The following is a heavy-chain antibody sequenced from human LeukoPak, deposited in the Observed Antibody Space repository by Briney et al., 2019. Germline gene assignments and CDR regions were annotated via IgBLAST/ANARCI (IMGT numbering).Heavy chain of an antibody. V-gene: IGHV1-2*06. CDR1: GYTFTAYY. J-gene: IGHJ4*02. CDR2: INPNSGGT. CDR3: ASGHDSPPG. D-gene: IGHD5-18*01. Sequence: ASVKVSCKASGYTFTAYYMHWVRQAPGQGLEGMGRINPNSGGTNYAQKFQGSVTITRDTSINTAYMGLTSLRSDDTAMYFCASGHDSPPGWGQGTLVTVSS.